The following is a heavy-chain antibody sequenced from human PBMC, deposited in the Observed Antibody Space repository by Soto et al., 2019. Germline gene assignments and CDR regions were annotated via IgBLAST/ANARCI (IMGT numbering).Heavy chain of an antibody. V-gene: IGHV3-23*01. Sequence: VQLLESGGGLARPGGSLRLSCAASGFIFSDYAMTWIRQAAGKGLEWVATISASGGNIEYTDSLKGRFTISRDNSKKSVYLEINGLTADDTAVYYCAKVAGGLGYFDLWGRGTLVTVSS. D-gene: IGHD3-16*01. J-gene: IGHJ2*01. CDR2: ISASGGNI. CDR3: AKVAGGLGYFDL. CDR1: GFIFSDYA.